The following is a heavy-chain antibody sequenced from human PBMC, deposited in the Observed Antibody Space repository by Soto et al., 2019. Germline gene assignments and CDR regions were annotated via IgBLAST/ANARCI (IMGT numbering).Heavy chain of an antibody. CDR3: ARLPYYYDSSGYYLYDY. D-gene: IGHD3-22*01. CDR1: GGSISSSSYY. J-gene: IGHJ4*02. CDR2: IYYSGST. V-gene: IGHV4-39*01. Sequence: SETLSLTCTVSGGSISSSSYYWGWIRQPPGKGLEWIGSIYYSGSTYYNPSLKSRVTISVDTSKNQFSLKLSSVTAADTAVYYCARLPYYYDSSGYYLYDYWGQGTLVTVSS.